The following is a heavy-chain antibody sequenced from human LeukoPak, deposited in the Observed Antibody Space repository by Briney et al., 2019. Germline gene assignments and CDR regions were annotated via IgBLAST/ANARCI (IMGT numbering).Heavy chain of an antibody. CDR2: ISGGAGIT. CDR1: GFTFSSYD. J-gene: IGHJ4*02. Sequence: GGSLRLSCAASGFTFSSYDMTWVRQAPGKGLEWVSTISGGAGITHYADSVKGRFTISRDNSKSTLYLQMNSLRAEDTAVYYCAKDVTHDSSGYYWDQGTLVTVSS. CDR3: AKDVTHDSSGYY. D-gene: IGHD3-22*01. V-gene: IGHV3-23*01.